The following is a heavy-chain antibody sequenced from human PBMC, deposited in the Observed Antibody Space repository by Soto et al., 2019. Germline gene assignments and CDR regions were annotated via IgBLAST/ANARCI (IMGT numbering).Heavy chain of an antibody. J-gene: IGHJ3*02. V-gene: IGHV3-15*01. CDR2: IKSKADGETS. Sequence: EVQLVESGGGLVKPGGSLRLSCAASGFTFSNAWMSWVRQAPGKGLEWVGRIKSKADGETSVYAAPVKGRFSISRDDSINMLYLQMDSLRTEDTAVYYCITTHRIVVMTNLGDAFDIWGQGTMVTVSS. CDR3: ITTHRIVVMTNLGDAFDI. CDR1: GFTFSNAW. D-gene: IGHD3-22*01.